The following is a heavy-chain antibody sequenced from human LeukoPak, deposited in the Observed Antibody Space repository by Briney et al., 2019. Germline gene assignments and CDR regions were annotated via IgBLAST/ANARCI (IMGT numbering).Heavy chain of an antibody. V-gene: IGHV1-8*01. CDR2: MNPNSGNT. J-gene: IGHJ3*02. CDR1: GYTFTSYD. Sequence: ASVKVSCKASGYTFTSYDINWVRQAPGQGLEGMGWMNPNSGNTVYAQKFQGRVTMTRNTSISTAYMELSSLRSEDTAVYYCARGLGWGDAFDIWGQGTMVTVSS. CDR3: ARGLGWGDAFDI. D-gene: IGHD3-16*01.